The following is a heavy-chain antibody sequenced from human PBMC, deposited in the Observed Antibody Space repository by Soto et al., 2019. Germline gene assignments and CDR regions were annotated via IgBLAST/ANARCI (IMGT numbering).Heavy chain of an antibody. V-gene: IGHV3-21*01. J-gene: IGHJ4*02. D-gene: IGHD3-3*01. CDR2: ISSSSSYI. CDR3: ERAGAKAYYDFWSGYSPFSDY. Sequence: EVQLVESGGGLVKPGGSLRLSCAASGFTFSSYSMNWVRQAPGKGLEWVSSISSSSSYIYYADSVKGRFTISRDNAKNSLYLQMNSLRAEDKAVYYCERAGAKAYYDFWSGYSPFSDYWGQGTLVTVSS. CDR1: GFTFSSYS.